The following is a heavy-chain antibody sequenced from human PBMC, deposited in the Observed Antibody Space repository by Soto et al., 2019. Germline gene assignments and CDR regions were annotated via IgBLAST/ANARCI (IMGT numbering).Heavy chain of an antibody. Sequence: GGSLRLSCAASGFIFSSYTMNWVRQAPGKGLEWVSSISSSSGYIYYADSLKGRFTISRDNAKNSLYLQMNSLRAEDTAVYYCARVVPGDGPYREGNWFDPWGQGTLVTVSS. V-gene: IGHV3-21*06. CDR2: ISSSSGYI. D-gene: IGHD7-27*01. J-gene: IGHJ5*02. CDR3: ARVVPGDGPYREGNWFDP. CDR1: GFIFSSYT.